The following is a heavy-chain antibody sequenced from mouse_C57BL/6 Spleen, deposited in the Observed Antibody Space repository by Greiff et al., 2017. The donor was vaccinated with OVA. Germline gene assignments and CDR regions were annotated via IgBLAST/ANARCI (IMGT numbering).Heavy chain of an antibody. CDR1: GYTFTDYN. CDR3: ARSAHYYGSSYDWYFDV. D-gene: IGHD1-1*01. J-gene: IGHJ1*03. CDR2: INPNNGGT. V-gene: IGHV1-18*01. Sequence: VQLQQSGPELVKPGASVKIPCKASGYTFTDYNMDWVKQSHGKSLEWIGDINPNNGGTIYNQKFKGKATLTVDKSSSTAYMELRSLTSEDTAVYYCARSAHYYGSSYDWYFDVWGTGTTVTVSS.